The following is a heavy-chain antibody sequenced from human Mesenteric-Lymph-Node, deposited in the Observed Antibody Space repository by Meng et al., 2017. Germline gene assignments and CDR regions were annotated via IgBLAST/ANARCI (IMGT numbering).Heavy chain of an antibody. V-gene: IGHV3-23*01. J-gene: IGHJ4*02. CDR1: GFTFSSYA. CDR3: AKGFLTSRLTYFDY. CDR2: ITPGGGST. Sequence: GESLKISCAASGFTFSSYAMHWVRQAPGKGLEWVSGITPGGGSTYYADSVKGRFTFSRDNSKSTLYLQMDSLRAEDTAVYFCAKGFLTSRLTYFDYWGQGTLVTVSS. D-gene: IGHD4/OR15-4a*01.